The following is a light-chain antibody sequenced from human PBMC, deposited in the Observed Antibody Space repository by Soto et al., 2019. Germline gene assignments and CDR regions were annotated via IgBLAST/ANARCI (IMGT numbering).Light chain of an antibody. Sequence: DIQLTQSPSFLSASVGDRVTITCRASQDITYYLAWYQQKPGKAPKLLIFGASTLQSGVPSRFSGSGSGTELNLTISSLQPEDFATYYCQQLNIYSMFTFGPGNKVDI. CDR3: QQLNIYSMFT. CDR1: QDITYY. CDR2: GAS. V-gene: IGKV1-9*01. J-gene: IGKJ3*01.